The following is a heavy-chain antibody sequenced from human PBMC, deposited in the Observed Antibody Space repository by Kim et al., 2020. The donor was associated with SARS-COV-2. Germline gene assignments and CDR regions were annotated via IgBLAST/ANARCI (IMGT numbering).Heavy chain of an antibody. V-gene: IGHV3-7*01. CDR1: GFTFSSYW. CDR3: ARDSSSWYWYFDL. Sequence: GGSLRLSCAASGFTFSSYWMSWVRQAPGKGLEWVANIKQDGSEKYYVDSVKGRFTISRDNAKNSLYLQMNSLRAEDTAVYYCARDSSSWYWYFDLWGRGTLVTVSS. J-gene: IGHJ2*01. D-gene: IGHD6-13*01. CDR2: IKQDGSEK.